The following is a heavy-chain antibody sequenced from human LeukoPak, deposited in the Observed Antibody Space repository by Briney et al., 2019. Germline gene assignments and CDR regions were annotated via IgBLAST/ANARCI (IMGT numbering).Heavy chain of an antibody. Sequence: ASVKVSCKASGYTFTSYAISWVRQAPGQGLEWMGGIIPMFGTASYAQKFQGRVTITAGISTRTGYMELSSLISEDTAVYYCARGADWQVLEYYYYYMDVWGKGTTVTVSS. J-gene: IGHJ6*03. CDR1: GYTFTSYA. V-gene: IGHV1-69*06. CDR3: ARGADWQVLEYYYYYMDV. D-gene: IGHD3-9*01. CDR2: IIPMFGTA.